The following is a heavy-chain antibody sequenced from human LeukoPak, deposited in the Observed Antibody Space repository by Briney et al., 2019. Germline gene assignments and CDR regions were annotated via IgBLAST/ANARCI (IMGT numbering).Heavy chain of an antibody. J-gene: IGHJ6*03. V-gene: IGHV3-7*01. D-gene: IGHD2-21*01. Sequence: GGSLRLSCAPSGFTFSSYWMSWVRQAPGKGLEWVANIKQDGTEKYYVDSVRGRFTISRDNAKNSLYLQMNSLRAEDTAVYYCARHLDCGGDCSPSSGYYMDVWGKGTTVTVSS. CDR2: IKQDGTEK. CDR3: ARHLDCGGDCSPSSGYYMDV. CDR1: GFTFSSYW.